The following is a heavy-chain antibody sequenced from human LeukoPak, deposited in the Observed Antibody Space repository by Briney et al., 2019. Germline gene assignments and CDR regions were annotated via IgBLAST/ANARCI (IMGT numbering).Heavy chain of an antibody. CDR3: ATEESSGWYRGYS. CDR2: IHHSGST. D-gene: IGHD6-19*01. J-gene: IGHJ4*02. Sequence: SETLSLTCTVSGYFISSGYYWGWIRQPPGKGLQWIGSIHHSGSTYYNPSLKSRVTVSVDTSENQFSLKLSSVTAADTAVYYCATEESSGWYRGYSWGQGTLVTVSS. V-gene: IGHV4-38-2*02. CDR1: GYFISSGYY.